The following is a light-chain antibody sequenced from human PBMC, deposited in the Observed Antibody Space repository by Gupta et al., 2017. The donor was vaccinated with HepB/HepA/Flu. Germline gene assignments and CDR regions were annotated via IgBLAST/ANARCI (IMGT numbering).Light chain of an antibody. CDR2: EAS. V-gene: IGKV1-5*03. Sequence: DVQVTQSPSTLSASVGDRVTSTCRASQSINNRLAWYQQKPGKAPKLLIYEASSLESGVPSRFSGSGSGTDFTLTISSLQTNDFATYDCQQYNNYSWTFGQGTKVEIK. J-gene: IGKJ1*01. CDR3: QQYNNYSWT. CDR1: QSINNR.